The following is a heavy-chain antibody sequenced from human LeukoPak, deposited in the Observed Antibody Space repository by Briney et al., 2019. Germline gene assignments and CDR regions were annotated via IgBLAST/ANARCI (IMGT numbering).Heavy chain of an antibody. CDR2: INPNSGGT. J-gene: IGHJ4*02. D-gene: IGHD5-18*01. Sequence: ASVKVSCKASGYTFTGYYMHWVRQAPGQGLEWMGWINPNSGGTNYAQKFQGRVTMTRDTSISTAYMELSRLRSDDTAMFYCARTHGYGYVIWGQGTLVTVSS. CDR3: ARTHGYGYVI. V-gene: IGHV1-2*02. CDR1: GYTFTGYY.